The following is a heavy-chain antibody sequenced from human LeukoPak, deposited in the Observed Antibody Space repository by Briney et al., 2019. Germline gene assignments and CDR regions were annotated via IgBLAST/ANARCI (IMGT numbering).Heavy chain of an antibody. J-gene: IGHJ4*02. D-gene: IGHD3-3*01. CDR1: GGSISSSSYY. CDR2: IYYSGST. CDR3: ARLYDFWSGYYFDY. Sequence: SETLSLTCTVSGGSISSSSYYWGWIRQPPGKGLEWIGSIYYSGSTYYNPSLKSRVTISVDTSKNQFSLKLSSVTAADTAVYYCARLYDFWSGYYFDYWGQGTLVTVSS. V-gene: IGHV4-39*07.